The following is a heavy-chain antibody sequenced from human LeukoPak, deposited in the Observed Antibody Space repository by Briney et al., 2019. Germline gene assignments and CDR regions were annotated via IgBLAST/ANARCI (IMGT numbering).Heavy chain of an antibody. J-gene: IGHJ4*02. V-gene: IGHV5-51*01. CDR3: ASGGIAVADAFDY. CDR2: IYPGDSDT. CDR1: GYSLSSYW. Sequence: GEPLKISCKGSGYSLSSYWIGWVRQMPGKGLECMGIIYPGDSDTRYSPSFQGQVTISVDKSINTAYLQWSSLKASDTAMYYCASGGIAVADAFDYWGQGTLVTVSS. D-gene: IGHD6-19*01.